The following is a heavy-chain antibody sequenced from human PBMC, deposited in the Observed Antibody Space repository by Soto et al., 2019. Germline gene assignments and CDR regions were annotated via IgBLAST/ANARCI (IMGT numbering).Heavy chain of an antibody. CDR1: GGTFSSYA. CDR3: ARGDRPSGYYYYGMDV. CDR2: IIPIFGTA. Sequence: SVKVSCKASGGTFSSYAISWVRQAPGQGLEWMGGIIPIFGTANYAQKFQGRVTITADKSTSTAYMELSSLRSEDTAVYYCARGDRPSGYYYYGMDVWGQGTTVTVSS. D-gene: IGHD6-6*01. J-gene: IGHJ6*02. V-gene: IGHV1-69*06.